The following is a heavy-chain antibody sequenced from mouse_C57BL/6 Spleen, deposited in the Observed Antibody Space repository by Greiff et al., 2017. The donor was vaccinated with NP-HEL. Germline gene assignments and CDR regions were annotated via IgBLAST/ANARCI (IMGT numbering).Heavy chain of an antibody. Sequence: EVKLVESGEGLVKPGGSLKLSCAASGFTFSSYAMSWVRQTPEKRLEWVAYISSGGDYIYYADTVKGRFTISRDNARNTLYLQMSSLKSEDTAMYYCTRVGGSSYWYFDVWGTGTTVTVSS. CDR1: GFTFSSYA. CDR3: TRVGGSSYWYFDV. J-gene: IGHJ1*03. D-gene: IGHD1-1*01. V-gene: IGHV5-9-1*02. CDR2: ISSGGDYI.